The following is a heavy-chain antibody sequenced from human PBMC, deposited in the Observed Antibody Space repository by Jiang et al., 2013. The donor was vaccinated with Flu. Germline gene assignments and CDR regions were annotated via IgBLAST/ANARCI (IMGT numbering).Heavy chain of an antibody. V-gene: IGHV6-1*01. CDR3: ARGWSLVVVPAAALDY. Sequence: GDSVSSNSAAWNWIRQSPSRGLEWLGRTYYRSKWYNDYAVSVKSRITINPDTSKNQFSLQLNSVTPEDTAVYYCARGWSLVVVPAAALDYWGQGTLVTVSS. CDR2: TYYRSKWYN. J-gene: IGHJ4*02. D-gene: IGHD2-2*01. CDR1: GDSVSSNSAA.